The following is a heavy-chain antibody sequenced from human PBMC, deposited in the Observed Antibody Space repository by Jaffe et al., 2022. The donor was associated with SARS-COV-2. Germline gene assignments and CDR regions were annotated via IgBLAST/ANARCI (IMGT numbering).Heavy chain of an antibody. D-gene: IGHD5-12*01. J-gene: IGHJ4*02. CDR3: ARGKGVATTGLLDY. CDR1: GFTFSSYG. V-gene: IGHV3-33*01. CDR2: IWYDESNK. Sequence: QVQLVESGGGVVQPGRSLRLSCAASGFTFSSYGMHWVRQAPGKGLEWVAVIWYDESNKYYADSVKGRFTISRDNSKNTLYLQMNSLRAEDTAVYYCARGKGVATTGLLDYWGQGTLVTVAS.